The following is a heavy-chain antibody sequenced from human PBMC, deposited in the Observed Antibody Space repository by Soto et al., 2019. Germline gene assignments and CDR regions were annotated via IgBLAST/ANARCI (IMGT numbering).Heavy chain of an antibody. Sequence: PGESLKISCQGSGYSFANYWIAWVRQMPGKGLEWVGVIYPGDSDTRYSPSFRDQVTISADKSISHVYLQWSSLKASDTAMYYCARNRLRQYYYGMDVWGQGTTVTVSS. D-gene: IGHD3-10*01. CDR1: GYSFANYW. V-gene: IGHV5-51*01. J-gene: IGHJ6*02. CDR3: ARNRLRQYYYGMDV. CDR2: IYPGDSDT.